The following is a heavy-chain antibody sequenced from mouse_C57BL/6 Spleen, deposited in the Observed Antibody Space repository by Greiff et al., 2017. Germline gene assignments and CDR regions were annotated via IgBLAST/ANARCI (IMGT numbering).Heavy chain of an antibody. CDR1: GYTFTSYW. V-gene: IGHV1-69*01. Sequence: QVQLQQPGAELVMPGASVKLSCKASGYTFTSYWMHWVKQRPGQGLEWIGEIDPSDSYTNYNQKFKGKSKLTVDKSSSTAYMQLGSLTSEDSAVYYCARSGDYDPYYFDYWGQGTTLTVSS. CDR2: IDPSDSYT. CDR3: ARSGDYDPYYFDY. J-gene: IGHJ2*01. D-gene: IGHD2-4*01.